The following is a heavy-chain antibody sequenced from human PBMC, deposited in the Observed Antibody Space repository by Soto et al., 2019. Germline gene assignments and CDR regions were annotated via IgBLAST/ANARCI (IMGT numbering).Heavy chain of an antibody. J-gene: IGHJ6*02. CDR1: GGSISSYY. Sequence: SETLSLTCTVSGGSISSYYWSWIRQPPGKGLEWIGYIYYSGSTNYNPSLKSRVTISVDTSKNQFSLKLSSVTAADTAVYYCARDLGDNSSSWYYYYGMDVWGQGTTVTVSS. CDR2: IYYSGST. D-gene: IGHD6-13*01. V-gene: IGHV4-59*01. CDR3: ARDLGDNSSSWYYYYGMDV.